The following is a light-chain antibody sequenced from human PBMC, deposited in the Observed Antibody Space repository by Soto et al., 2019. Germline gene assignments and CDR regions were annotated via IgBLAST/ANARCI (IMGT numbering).Light chain of an antibody. J-gene: IGKJ4*01. CDR3: QKYRTSLPT. V-gene: IGKV3-20*01. CDR1: QPISISY. CDR2: DVS. Sequence: EIVLTQSPGTLSLSPGDRATLSCRASQPISISYLAWYQQKVGQAPRLLIYDVSSRPKGTPDRFSGSGSGTDFSLTISRLEPEDFAVYYCQKYRTSLPTFGGGTKVEIK.